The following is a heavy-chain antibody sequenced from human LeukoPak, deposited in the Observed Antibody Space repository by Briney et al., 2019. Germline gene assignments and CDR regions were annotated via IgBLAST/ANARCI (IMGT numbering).Heavy chain of an antibody. D-gene: IGHD6-19*01. CDR3: ARFGSGWWYNDY. CDR1: GASITSGSHY. J-gene: IGHJ4*02. CDR2: IYHTGNI. Sequence: SETLSLTCTVSGASITSGSHYWSWIRQPPGKGLEWIGYIYHTGNIKYNPSLNSRVTISIDTSKNQSSLKLSSVTAADTAVYYCARFGSGWWYNDYWGQGTLVTVSS. V-gene: IGHV4-61*01.